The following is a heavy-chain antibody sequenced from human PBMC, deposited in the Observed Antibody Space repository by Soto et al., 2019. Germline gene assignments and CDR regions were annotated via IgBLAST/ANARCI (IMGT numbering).Heavy chain of an antibody. CDR1: GYTFSSYA. V-gene: IGHV1-18*01. Sequence: QVQLVQSGAEVKKPGASVKVSCKASGYTFSSYAFSWVRQAPGQGLEWMGWISAYNGNTNNAKKFQGRVTMTTETYKSTAYMELRSLRSDDTAVYYCERDVTPPDYWGQGPLVTVSS. CDR3: ERDVTPPDY. J-gene: IGHJ4*02. CDR2: ISAYNGNT.